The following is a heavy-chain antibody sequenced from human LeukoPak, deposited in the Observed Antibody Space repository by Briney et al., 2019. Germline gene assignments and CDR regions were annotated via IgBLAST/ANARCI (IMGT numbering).Heavy chain of an antibody. Sequence: PSETLSRTCTVSGGSISSGDYYWSWIRQPPGKGLAWSTYIYYSGGTYYNPSLKSRVTISVDTSKNQYSLKLSSVTAADTAVYYCARGLVFGESLTHYDYWDQGTLVTVSP. CDR2: IYYSGGT. CDR3: ARGLVFGESLTHYDY. D-gene: IGHD3-10*01. J-gene: IGHJ4*02. CDR1: GGSISSGDYY. V-gene: IGHV4-30-4*02.